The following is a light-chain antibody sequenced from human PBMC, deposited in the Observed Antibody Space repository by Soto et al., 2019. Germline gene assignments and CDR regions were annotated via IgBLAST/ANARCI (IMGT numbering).Light chain of an antibody. Sequence: SYELTQPPSVSVAPGKTARITCGGINIGSKHVHWYQQKPGQAPVLVIYYDTDRPSGIPERFSGSNSGNTATLTISRVEAGDEADYYCHVWDSSRDHPLFGGGNKLTVL. V-gene: IGLV3-21*04. CDR2: YDT. CDR1: NIGSKH. CDR3: HVWDSSRDHPL. J-gene: IGLJ2*01.